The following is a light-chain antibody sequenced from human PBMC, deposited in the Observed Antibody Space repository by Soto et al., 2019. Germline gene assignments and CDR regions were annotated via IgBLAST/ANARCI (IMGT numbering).Light chain of an antibody. CDR1: QTIGTY. J-gene: IGKJ5*01. Sequence: IEVTQSPSSLAASLGDRVTITCRASQTIGTYVNWYRQKSGAAPELLIYDASTLQSGVPSRFRGGASGTDFTLTISSLEPEDIATYYCQQYDNLPITFGQGTRLEIK. CDR3: QQYDNLPIT. V-gene: IGKV1-33*01. CDR2: DAS.